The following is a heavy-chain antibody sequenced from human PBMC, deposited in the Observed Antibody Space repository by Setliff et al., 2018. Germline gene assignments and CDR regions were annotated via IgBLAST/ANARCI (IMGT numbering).Heavy chain of an antibody. V-gene: IGHV4-34*01. J-gene: IGHJ4*02. CDR1: GGPFSDYY. Sequence: SETLSLTCTFYGGPFSDYYWGWARQTPGKGLEWIAEINPSGTTNYIPSLKSRLTISVDTSKRQFSLKLNSVTAADTAVYYCRFWSYVYKNDYWAQGTLVTVSS. CDR3: RFWSYVYKNDY. D-gene: IGHD3-16*01. CDR2: INPSGTT.